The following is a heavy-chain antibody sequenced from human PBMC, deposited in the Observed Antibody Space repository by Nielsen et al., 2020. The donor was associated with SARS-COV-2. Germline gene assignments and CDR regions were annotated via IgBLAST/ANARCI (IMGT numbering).Heavy chain of an antibody. CDR2: IWYDGSNK. CDR3: ARGVPKIDP. J-gene: IGHJ5*02. V-gene: IGHV3-33*08. CDR1: GFTFSSYS. D-gene: IGHD3-10*01. Sequence: GGSLRLSCAASGFTFSSYSMNWVRQAPGKGLEWVAVIWYDGSNKYYADSVKGRFTISRDNSKNTLYLQMNSLRAEDTAVYYCARGVPKIDPWGQGTLVTVSS.